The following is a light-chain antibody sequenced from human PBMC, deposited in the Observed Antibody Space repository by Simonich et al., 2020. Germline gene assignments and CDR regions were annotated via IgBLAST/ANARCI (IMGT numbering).Light chain of an antibody. Sequence: QTVVTQEPSFSVSPGGTVTLTCGLSSGSVSTSYYPSWYQQTPRHAPRTLIYGTNTRSSGVPDRFSGSILGNNAALTITGAQADDESDYYCVLYMGSGIWVFGGGTKLTVL. CDR2: GTN. J-gene: IGLJ3*02. V-gene: IGLV8-61*01. CDR1: SGSVSTSYY. CDR3: VLYMGSGIWV.